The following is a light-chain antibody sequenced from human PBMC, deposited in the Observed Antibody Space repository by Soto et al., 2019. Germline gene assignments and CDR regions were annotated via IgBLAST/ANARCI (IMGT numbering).Light chain of an antibody. J-gene: IGKJ1*01. Sequence: EIVMTQSQATLSVSPGERATLSCRASQIVSSNLAWYQQKPGQAPRLLIYGASTRATGIPARFSGSGSGTEFTLTISSLQSEDFAVYYCQQYNNWPPVWTFGQGTKVDIK. CDR2: GAS. V-gene: IGKV3-15*01. CDR3: QQYNNWPPVWT. CDR1: QIVSSN.